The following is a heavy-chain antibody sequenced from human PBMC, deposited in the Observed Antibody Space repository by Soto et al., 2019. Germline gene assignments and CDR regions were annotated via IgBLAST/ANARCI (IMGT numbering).Heavy chain of an antibody. V-gene: IGHV4-39*01. Sequence: SETLSLTCTVSGGSISSSSYYWGWIRQPPGKGLEWIGSIYYSGSTYYNPSLKSRVTISVDTSKNQFSLKLSSVTAADTAVYYCARLGYCSSTSCFFDPWGQGTLVTVS. CDR1: GGSISSSSYY. CDR3: ARLGYCSSTSCFFDP. J-gene: IGHJ5*02. CDR2: IYYSGST. D-gene: IGHD2-2*01.